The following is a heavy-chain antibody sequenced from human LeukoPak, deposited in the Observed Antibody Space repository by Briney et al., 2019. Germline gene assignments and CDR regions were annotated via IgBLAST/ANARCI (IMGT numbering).Heavy chain of an antibody. CDR2: ISYDGSNK. V-gene: IGHV3-30*18. Sequence: GRSLRLSCAASGFTFSSYGMHWVRQAPGKGLEWVAVISYDGSNKYYADSVKGRFTISRDNSKNTLYLQMNSLRAEDTAVYYCAKRRGATSGDFDLWGQGTLVTVSS. CDR3: AKRRGATSGDFDL. J-gene: IGHJ4*02. CDR1: GFTFSSYG. D-gene: IGHD3-10*01.